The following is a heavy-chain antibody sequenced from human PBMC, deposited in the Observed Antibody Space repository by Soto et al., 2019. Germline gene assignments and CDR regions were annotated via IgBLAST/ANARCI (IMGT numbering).Heavy chain of an antibody. J-gene: IGHJ4*02. CDR2: IYWDDDK. V-gene: IGHV2-5*02. Sequence: QITLKESGTTLVKPTQTLTLTCTFSGFSLSTSGVGVGWIRQPPGKALEWLALIYWDDDKRYSPSLKSRLTITKGTSKTQVVLTMTNMDPVDTATYYCAHTLPDYFDSGGYFNYWGQGTLVTVSS. D-gene: IGHD3-22*01. CDR1: GFSLSTSGVG. CDR3: AHTLPDYFDSGGYFNY.